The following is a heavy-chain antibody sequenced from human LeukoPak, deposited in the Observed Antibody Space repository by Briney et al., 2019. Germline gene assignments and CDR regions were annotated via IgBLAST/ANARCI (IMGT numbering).Heavy chain of an antibody. CDR2: TYYRSKWYN. D-gene: IGHD6-19*01. V-gene: IGHV6-1*01. CDR1: GDSVSSNSAA. J-gene: IGHJ2*01. CDR3: AREAYSSGWYVYWYFDL. Sequence: SQTLSLTCAISGDSVSSNSAAWNWIRQSPSRGLEWLGRTYYRSKWYNDYAVSVKSRITIIPDTSKNQFSLQLNSVTPEDTAVYYCAREAYSSGWYVYWYFDLWGRGTLVTVSS.